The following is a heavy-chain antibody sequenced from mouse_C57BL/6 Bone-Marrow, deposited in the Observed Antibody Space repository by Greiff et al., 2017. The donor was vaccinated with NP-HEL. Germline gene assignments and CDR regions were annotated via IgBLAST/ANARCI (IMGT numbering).Heavy chain of an antibody. CDR2: IYPRSGNT. J-gene: IGHJ1*03. CDR1: GYTFTSYG. CDR3: ARQGGYGSSYWYFDV. Sequence: VQVVESGAELARPGASVKLSCKASGYTFTSYGISWVKQRTGQGLEWIGEIYPRSGNTYYNEKFKGKATLTADKSSSTAYMELRSLTSEDSAVYFCARQGGYGSSYWYFDVWGTGTTVTVSS. D-gene: IGHD1-1*01. V-gene: IGHV1-81*01.